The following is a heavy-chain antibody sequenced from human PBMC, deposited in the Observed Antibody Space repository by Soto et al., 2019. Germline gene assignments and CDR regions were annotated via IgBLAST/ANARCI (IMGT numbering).Heavy chain of an antibody. Sequence: QITLKESGPTLVKPTQTLTLTCTFSGFSLSTSGVGVGWIRQPPGKALEWLALIYWNDDKRYSPSLKSRLTITKDTSKNQVVLTMTNMDPVDTATYYRAHRLIAVAGPGNWFDPWGQGTLVTVSS. D-gene: IGHD6-19*01. CDR2: IYWNDDK. CDR3: AHRLIAVAGPGNWFDP. V-gene: IGHV2-5*01. J-gene: IGHJ5*02. CDR1: GFSLSTSGVG.